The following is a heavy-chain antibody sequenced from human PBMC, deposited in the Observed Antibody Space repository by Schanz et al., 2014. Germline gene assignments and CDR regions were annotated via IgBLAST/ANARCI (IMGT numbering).Heavy chain of an antibody. CDR2: ISSSSSYI. CDR1: GFTFSSYS. Sequence: VQLVESGGGLVKPGGSLRLSCAASGFTFSSYSMNWVRQAPGKGLEWVSSISSSSSYIYYADSVKGRFTISRDNAKNSQNLQMNSLRDEDTAGYYCAREEGWGIAAAGPKHYYYGMDVWGQGTTVTVSS. D-gene: IGHD6-13*01. V-gene: IGHV3-21*02. J-gene: IGHJ6*02. CDR3: AREEGWGIAAAGPKHYYYGMDV.